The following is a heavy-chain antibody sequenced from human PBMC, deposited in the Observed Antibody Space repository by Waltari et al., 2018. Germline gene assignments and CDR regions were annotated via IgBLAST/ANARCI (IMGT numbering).Heavy chain of an antibody. CDR3: ATTDYYDSSGYLASFDY. J-gene: IGHJ4*02. D-gene: IGHD3-22*01. CDR2: IYSGGST. CDR1: GFTFSSYA. Sequence: EVQLLESGGGLVQPGGSLRLSCAASGFTFSSYAMSWVRQAPGKGLEWVSVIYSGGSTYYADSVKGRFTISRDNSKNTLYLQMNSLRAEDTAVYYCATTDYYDSSGYLASFDYWGQGTLVTVSS. V-gene: IGHV3-23*03.